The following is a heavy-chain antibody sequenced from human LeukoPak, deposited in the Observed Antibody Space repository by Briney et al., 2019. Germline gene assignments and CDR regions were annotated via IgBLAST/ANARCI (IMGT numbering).Heavy chain of an antibody. J-gene: IGHJ6*03. CDR3: ARDYSSSSYDYYYYMDV. CDR1: GFTFSSYG. Sequence: TGGSLRLSCAASGFTFSSYGMHWVRQAPGKGREWVAFIRYDGSNKYYADSVKGRFTISRDNSKNTLYLQMNSLRAEDTAVYYCARDYSSSSYDYYYYMDVWGKGTTVTVSS. V-gene: IGHV3-30*02. D-gene: IGHD6-6*01. CDR2: IRYDGSNK.